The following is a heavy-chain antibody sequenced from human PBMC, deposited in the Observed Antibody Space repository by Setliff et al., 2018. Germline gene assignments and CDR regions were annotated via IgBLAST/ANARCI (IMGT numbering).Heavy chain of an antibody. D-gene: IGHD1-26*01. CDR1: GESFDTYY. Sequence: PSETLSLTCNVYGESFDTYYWSWIRQPPGKGLEGFGEINQSGSGDYNPSFKGRVTISVDTSKKQFSLTLRYVTAADTAVYYCARPLHIMGTSTAYAFDIWGQGTMVTVSS. CDR3: ARPLHIMGTSTAYAFDI. J-gene: IGHJ3*02. V-gene: IGHV4-34*01. CDR2: INQSGSG.